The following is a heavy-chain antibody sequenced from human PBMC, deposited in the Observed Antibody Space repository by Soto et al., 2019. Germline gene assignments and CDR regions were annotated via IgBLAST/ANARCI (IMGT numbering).Heavy chain of an antibody. CDR1: GGSVTSGSYY. J-gene: IGHJ3*02. V-gene: IGHV4-61*03. Sequence: QVQLQESGPGLVKPSETLSLICTVSGGSVTSGSYYWSWIRQPPGKGLEWIGYTYYSGSTNYNPSLMCRVTMSVDTSKNRFSLKLISVAAADTAVYYWARDNTIGAFAIWGQGTMVTVSS. CDR3: ARDNTIGAFAI. CDR2: TYYSGST.